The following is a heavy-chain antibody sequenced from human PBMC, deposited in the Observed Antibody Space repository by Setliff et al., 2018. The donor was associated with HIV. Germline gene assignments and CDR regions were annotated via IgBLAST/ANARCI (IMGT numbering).Heavy chain of an antibody. CDR1: GGSISSHY. J-gene: IGHJ6*03. V-gene: IGHV4-59*11. CDR3: ARGRGYCSGGSCYYMDV. CDR2: IYYSGST. Sequence: SETLSLTCTVSGGSISSHYWSWIRQPPGKGLEWIGYIYYSGSTNYNPSLKSRVTISVDTSKNQFSLKLSSVTAADTAVYYCARGRGYCSGGSCYYMDVWGKGTTVTVSS. D-gene: IGHD2-15*01.